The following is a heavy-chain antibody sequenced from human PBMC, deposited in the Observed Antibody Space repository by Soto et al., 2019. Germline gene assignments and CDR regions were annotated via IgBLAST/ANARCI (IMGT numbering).Heavy chain of an antibody. V-gene: IGHV3-7*03. CDR3: ARCRKHNCSSRMAA. CDR2: IKQDGSEQ. J-gene: IGHJ6*02. CDR1: GFTFSNYW. D-gene: IGHD6-13*01. Sequence: GGSLRLSCAASGFTFSNYWMSWVRQAPGKGLEWVASIKQDGSEQYSVDSVKGRFTISRDNVRNSLYLQMKSLRAEDTAVYYCARCRKHNCSSRMAALAQQNTLTVSS.